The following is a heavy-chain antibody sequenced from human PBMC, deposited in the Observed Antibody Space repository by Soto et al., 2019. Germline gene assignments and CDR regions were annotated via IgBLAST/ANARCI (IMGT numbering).Heavy chain of an antibody. J-gene: IGHJ6*02. V-gene: IGHV4-59*01. D-gene: IGHD5-18*01. CDR1: GGSISSYY. CDR3: AREGVTPSYYYYYGMDV. CDR2: IYYSGST. Sequence: QVQLQESGPGLVKPSETLSLTCTVSGGSISSYYWCWIRQPPGKGLEWIGYIYYSGSTNYNPSLKSRVTISVATSKNQFSLKLSSVTAADAAVYYCAREGVTPSYYYYYGMDVWGQGTTVTVSS.